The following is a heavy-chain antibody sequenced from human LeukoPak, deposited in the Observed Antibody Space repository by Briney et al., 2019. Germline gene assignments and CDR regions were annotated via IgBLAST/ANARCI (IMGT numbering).Heavy chain of an antibody. J-gene: IGHJ4*02. D-gene: IGHD3-3*01. CDR2: IYYSGST. V-gene: IGHV4-59*01. Sequence: PSETLSLTCTVSGGSISSCYWSWIRQPPGKGLEWIEYIYYSGSTYYNPSLKSRVTISLDTSKNQFSLKLSSVTAADTAVYYCARAGGHYDFWSFDYWGQGTLVTVSS. CDR1: GGSISSCY. CDR3: ARAGGHYDFWSFDY.